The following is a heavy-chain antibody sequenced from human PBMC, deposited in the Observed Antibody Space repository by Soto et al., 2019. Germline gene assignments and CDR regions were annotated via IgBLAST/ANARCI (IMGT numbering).Heavy chain of an antibody. V-gene: IGHV4-59*08. CDR2: IYHSGRT. J-gene: IGHJ6*03. D-gene: IGHD2-15*01. CDR3: ARTRDHYCSGGNCSSCYDIDV. CDR1: GDSISSYY. Sequence: SETLSLTCSVSGDSISSYYWSWIRQPPGKGLEWIGYIYHSGRTLYNPSLQSRVTISVDTSKKQFSLKVNSMTAADTAVYYCARTRDHYCSGGNCSSCYDIDVWGTGTSVTVSS.